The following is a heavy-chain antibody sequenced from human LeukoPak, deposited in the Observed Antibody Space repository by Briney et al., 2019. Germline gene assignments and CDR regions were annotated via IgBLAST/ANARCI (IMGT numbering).Heavy chain of an antibody. CDR2: IWYDGSNK. D-gene: IGHD4-17*01. J-gene: IGHJ3*02. V-gene: IGHV3-33*01. CDR1: GFTFSCYG. CDR3: AVSRVGDSGDAFDI. Sequence: GGSLRLSCAASGFTFSCYGMHWVRQAPGKGLEWVAVIWYDGSNKYYADSVKGRFTISRDNSKNTLYLQMNSLRAEDTAVYYCAVSRVGDSGDAFDIWGQGTMVTLSS.